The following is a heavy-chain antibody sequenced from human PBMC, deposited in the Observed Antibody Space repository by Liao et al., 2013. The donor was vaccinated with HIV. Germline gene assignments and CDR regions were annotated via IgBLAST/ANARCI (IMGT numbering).Heavy chain of an antibody. CDR3: ARAGRWPRTFYYMDV. Sequence: QVQLQQWGAGQLKTSETLSLTCAVYGESFSGYYWTWIRQSPGEGLEWIGDIIHSGNSNYNPSLKSRVTISVDTSKSQFSLRLSSLTAADTALYYCARAGRWPRTFYYMDVWGKGTTVTVSS. V-gene: IGHV4-34*12. CDR2: IIHSGNS. J-gene: IGHJ6*03. D-gene: IGHD5-24*01. CDR1: GESFSGYY.